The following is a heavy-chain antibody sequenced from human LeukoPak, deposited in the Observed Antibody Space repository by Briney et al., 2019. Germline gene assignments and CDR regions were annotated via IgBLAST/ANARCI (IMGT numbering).Heavy chain of an antibody. Sequence: SQTLSLTCTVSGGSISSGDYYWSWIRQPPGKGLEWIGHIYYSGSTYYNPSLKSRVTISVDTSKNQFSLKLSSVTAADTAVYYCARDHYGAFAFDIWGQGTMVTVSS. CDR2: IYYSGST. V-gene: IGHV4-30-4*01. CDR1: GGSISSGDYY. CDR3: ARDHYGAFAFDI. D-gene: IGHD4-17*01. J-gene: IGHJ3*02.